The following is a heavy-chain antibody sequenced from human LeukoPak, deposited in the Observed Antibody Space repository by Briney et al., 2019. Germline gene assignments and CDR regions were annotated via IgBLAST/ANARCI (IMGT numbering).Heavy chain of an antibody. CDR1: GFTFRNYA. D-gene: IGHD1-1*01. Sequence: GGSLRLSCAASGFTFRNYAVTWVRQAPGKGLEWVSGISGSGGSTYYADSVKGRFTISRDNSKNTLYLQMNSLRAEDTAVYYCAEANINNWYYFDSWGQGTLVTVSS. CDR3: AEANINNWYYFDS. V-gene: IGHV3-23*01. J-gene: IGHJ4*02. CDR2: ISGSGGST.